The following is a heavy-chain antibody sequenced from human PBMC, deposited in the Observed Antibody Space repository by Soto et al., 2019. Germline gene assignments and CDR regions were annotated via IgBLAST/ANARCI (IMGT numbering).Heavy chain of an antibody. Sequence: QVQLVESGGGLVKPGGSLRLSCAASGFSFSDFYMHWVRQAPGQGLEWLSYISTSSTYTNYADSVKGRITIPRDNAENSVYPEMHSLRAEDSALYYCARAPTVAARQFDYWGQGTQVTVSS. J-gene: IGHJ4*02. CDR3: ARAPTVAARQFDY. V-gene: IGHV3-11*06. D-gene: IGHD4-4*01. CDR1: GFSFSDFY. CDR2: ISTSSTYT.